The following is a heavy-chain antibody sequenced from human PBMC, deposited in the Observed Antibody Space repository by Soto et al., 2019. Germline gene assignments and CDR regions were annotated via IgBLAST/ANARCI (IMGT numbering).Heavy chain of an antibody. CDR1: GDSISSGDYF. D-gene: IGHD3-22*01. J-gene: IGHJ6*02. CDR2: ISSSGSS. Sequence: QALLRETGPGLVKPSQTLSLTCTVSGDSISSGDYFWGWIRQTTGKGRAWMGHISSSGSSYYNLSLKSRVTISRDTSRNQFSLKLSAVTAADKDIYYCARDQAPIYYYCSAYYGFTTRGYNGMDVWVQGTSVPVSS. CDR3: ARDQAPIYYYCSAYYGFTTRGYNGMDV. V-gene: IGHV4-30-4*01.